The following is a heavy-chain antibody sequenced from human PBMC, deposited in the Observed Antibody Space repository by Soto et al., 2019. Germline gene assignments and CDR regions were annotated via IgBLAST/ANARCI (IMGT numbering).Heavy chain of an antibody. J-gene: IGHJ6*02. D-gene: IGHD3-10*01. CDR3: ARQKGTDGMDV. CDR2: TYYRSKWYS. CDR1: GDSVSSNSVA. Sequence: PSQTLSLTCAISGDSVSSNSVAWNWIRQSPSRGLEWLGRTYYRSKWYSDYAVSVKSRVTIKPDTSKNQFSLQLNSVTREDTAVYYCARQKGTDGMDVWGQGTTVTVSS. V-gene: IGHV6-1*01.